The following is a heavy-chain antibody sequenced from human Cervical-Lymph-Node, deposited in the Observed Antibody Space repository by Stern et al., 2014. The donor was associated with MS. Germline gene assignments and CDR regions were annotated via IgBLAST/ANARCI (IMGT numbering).Heavy chain of an antibody. Sequence: DQLVESGAEVKKPGSSVRVSCKASGDTFSNNAISWLRQAPGQGIEWMGGVIPIFGTPNYAQPFQCRVTITADKTTNTAYLELSSLRSEDTALYYCARDQRVMLFGAIVEGAFDMWGQGTRVTVSS. CDR1: GDTFSNNA. D-gene: IGHD3/OR15-3a*01. CDR3: ARDQRVMLFGAIVEGAFDM. J-gene: IGHJ3*02. V-gene: IGHV1-69*06. CDR2: VIPIFGTP.